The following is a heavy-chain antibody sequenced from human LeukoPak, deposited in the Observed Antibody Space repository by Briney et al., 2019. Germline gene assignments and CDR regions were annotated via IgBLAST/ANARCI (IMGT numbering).Heavy chain of an antibody. J-gene: IGHJ4*02. CDR2: IYHSGST. CDR3: ASGDSRYCSGGSCYLLGY. V-gene: IGHV4-30-2*01. CDR1: GGSISSGGYS. D-gene: IGHD2-15*01. Sequence: SETLSLTCAVSGGSISSGGYSWSWIRQPPGKGPEWIGYIYHSGSTYYNPSLKSRVTISVDRSKNQFSLKLSSVTAADTAVYYCASGDSRYCSGGSCYLLGYWGQGTLVTVSS.